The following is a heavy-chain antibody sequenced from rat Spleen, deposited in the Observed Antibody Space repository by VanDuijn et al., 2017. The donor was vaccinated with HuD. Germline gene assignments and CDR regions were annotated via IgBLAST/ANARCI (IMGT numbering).Heavy chain of an antibody. D-gene: IGHD1-4*01. CDR1: GFSLTSNG. CDR2: ISSGGST. V-gene: IGHV2S12*01. Sequence: QVQLKESGPGLVQPSQTLSLTCTVSGFSLTSNGVSWVRQPPGKGLEWIAAISSGGSTYYNSALKSRLSISRDTSKSQVFLKMNSLQTEDTAIYFCTRGYPGLGVMDAWGQGASVTVSS. CDR3: TRGYPGLGVMDA. J-gene: IGHJ4*01.